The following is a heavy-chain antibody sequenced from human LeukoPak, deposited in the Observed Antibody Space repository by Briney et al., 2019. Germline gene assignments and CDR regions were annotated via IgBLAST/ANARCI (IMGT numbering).Heavy chain of an antibody. CDR3: ARVNGYSRGFFDY. J-gene: IGHJ4*02. V-gene: IGHV1-69*01. Sequence: GSSVKVSCKASGGTFSSYAISWVRQAPGQGLEWMGGIIPIFGTANYAQKFQGRVTIAADESTSTAYMELSSLRSEDTAVYYCARVNGYSRGFFDYWGQGTLVTVSS. CDR2: IIPIFGTA. D-gene: IGHD6-13*01. CDR1: GGTFSSYA.